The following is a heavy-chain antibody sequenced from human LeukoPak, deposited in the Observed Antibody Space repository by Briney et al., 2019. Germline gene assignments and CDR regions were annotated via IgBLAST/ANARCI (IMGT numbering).Heavy chain of an antibody. J-gene: IGHJ4*02. Sequence: PGGSQRLSCAASGFTFSSYAMHWVRQAPGKGLEWVAVISYDGSNKYYADSVKGRFTISRDNSKNTLYLQMNSLRAEDTAVYYCARGAFYFDFWGQGTLVTVSP. V-gene: IGHV3-30-3*01. CDR1: GFTFSSYA. CDR2: ISYDGSNK. CDR3: ARGAFYFDF.